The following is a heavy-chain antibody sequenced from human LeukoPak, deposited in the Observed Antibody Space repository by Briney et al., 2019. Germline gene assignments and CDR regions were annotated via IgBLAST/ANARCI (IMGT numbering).Heavy chain of an antibody. Sequence: ASVTVSCTASGYTFTGCYMHWVRQAPGQGLEWMGWINPNSGGTNYAQKFQGRVTMTRDTSISTAYMELSRLRSDDTAVYYCARVTRGYTYYFDYWGQGTLVTVSS. D-gene: IGHD3-22*01. J-gene: IGHJ4*02. CDR1: GYTFTGCY. CDR3: ARVTRGYTYYFDY. CDR2: INPNSGGT. V-gene: IGHV1-2*02.